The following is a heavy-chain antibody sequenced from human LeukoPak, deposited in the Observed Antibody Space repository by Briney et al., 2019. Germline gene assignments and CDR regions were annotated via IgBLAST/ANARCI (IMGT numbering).Heavy chain of an antibody. CDR1: GGSISSYY. Sequence: SETLSLTCTVSGGSISSYYWGWIRQPPGKGLEWIGSIYHSGSTYYNPSLKSRVTISVDTSKNQFSLKLSSVTAADTAVYYCARLIAARHPLGFDPWGQGTLVTVSS. V-gene: IGHV4-38-2*02. CDR3: ARLIAARHPLGFDP. CDR2: IYHSGST. J-gene: IGHJ5*02. D-gene: IGHD6-6*01.